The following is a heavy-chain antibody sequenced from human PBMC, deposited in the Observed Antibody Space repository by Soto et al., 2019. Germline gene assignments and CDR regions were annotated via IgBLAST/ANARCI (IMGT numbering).Heavy chain of an antibody. Sequence: QLVESGGGLVQPGGSLRLSCVASGFPFNDHYMDWFRQAPGKGLEWLGRITNKVNIYSTHYAASVNGRFSISRDDSKNAVYLQLNSLKAEDTAVYSCLTHAGYAREHPHYFYSAMDVWGQGIKVTGS. V-gene: IGHV3-72*01. CDR2: ITNKVNIYST. D-gene: IGHD2-15*01. CDR3: LTHAGYAREHPHYFYSAMDV. CDR1: GFPFNDHY. J-gene: IGHJ6*02.